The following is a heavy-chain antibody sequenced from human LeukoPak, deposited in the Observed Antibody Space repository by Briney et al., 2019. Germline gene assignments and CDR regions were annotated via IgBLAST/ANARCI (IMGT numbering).Heavy chain of an antibody. J-gene: IGHJ3*02. CDR3: ARGIEDGYNELAFDI. D-gene: IGHD5-24*01. V-gene: IGHV4-39*07. Sequence: SETLSLTCTVSGGSISSSSYYWGWIRQPPGKGLEWIGSIYYSGSTYYNPSLKSRVTISVDRSKNQFSLKLSSVTAADTAVYYCARGIEDGYNELAFDIWGQGTMVTVSS. CDR2: IYYSGST. CDR1: GGSISSSSYY.